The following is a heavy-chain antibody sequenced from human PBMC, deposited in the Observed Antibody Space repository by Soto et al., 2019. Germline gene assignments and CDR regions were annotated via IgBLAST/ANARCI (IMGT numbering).Heavy chain of an antibody. D-gene: IGHD3-10*01. CDR1: GGSISSGGYY. V-gene: IGHV4-31*03. CDR2: IYYSGST. J-gene: IGHJ6*03. Sequence: QVQLQESGPGLVKPSQTLSLTCTVSGGSISSGGYYWSWIRQHPGKGLEWIGYIYYSGSTYYNPSLKSRVTISVDTSKNQFSLKLSSVTAADTAVYYCARVVYGSGSWYYYYMDVWGKGTTVTVSS. CDR3: ARVVYGSGSWYYYYMDV.